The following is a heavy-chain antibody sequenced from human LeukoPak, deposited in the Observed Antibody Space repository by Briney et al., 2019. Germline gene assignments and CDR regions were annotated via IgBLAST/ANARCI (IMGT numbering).Heavy chain of an antibody. D-gene: IGHD3-16*01. CDR3: ARDGGEYDYVWGSYRPVSHWSDP. Sequence: SETLSLTCTVSGYSISSGYYWGWIRQPPGKGLEWIGSIYHSGSTYYNPSLKSRVTISVDTSKNQFSLKLSSVTAADTAVYYCARDGGEYDYVWGSYRPVSHWSDPWGQGTLVTVSS. CDR2: IYHSGST. J-gene: IGHJ5*02. CDR1: GYSISSGYY. V-gene: IGHV4-38-2*02.